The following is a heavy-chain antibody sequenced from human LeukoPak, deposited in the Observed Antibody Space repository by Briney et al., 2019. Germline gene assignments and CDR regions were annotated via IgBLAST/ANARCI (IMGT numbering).Heavy chain of an antibody. J-gene: IGHJ4*02. CDR3: ARGRGLPGPLDY. D-gene: IGHD3-10*01. CDR2: ISSSSSYI. Sequence: GGSLRLSCAASGFTFSSYSMNWVRQAPGKGLEWVSSISSSSSYIYYADSLKGRFTISRDNAKNSLYLQMNSLRAEDTAVYYCARGRGLPGPLDYWGQGTLVTVSS. V-gene: IGHV3-21*01. CDR1: GFTFSSYS.